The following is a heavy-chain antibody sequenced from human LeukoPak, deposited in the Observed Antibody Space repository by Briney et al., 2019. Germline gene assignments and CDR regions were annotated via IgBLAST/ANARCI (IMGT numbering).Heavy chain of an antibody. J-gene: IGHJ4*02. CDR3: ARDQDGSGSYYRSGHHY. CDR1: GFTFSSYA. Sequence: PGRSLRLSCAASGFTFSSYAMHWVRQAPGEGLEWVAVISYDGSNKYYADSVKGRFTISRDNSKNTLYLQMNSLRAEDTAVYYCARDQDGSGSYYRSGHHYWGQGTLITVSS. V-gene: IGHV3-30-3*01. D-gene: IGHD3-10*01. CDR2: ISYDGSNK.